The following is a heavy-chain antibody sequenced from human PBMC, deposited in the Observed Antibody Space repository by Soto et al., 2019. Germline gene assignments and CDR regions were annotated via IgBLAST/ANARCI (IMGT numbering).Heavy chain of an antibody. Sequence: SETLSLTCTVSGGSITDYSWVWIRQPAGKGLEWIGRIFSSGSTNYNPSLKGRITMSLDTSKNQFSLKLNSATATDTAVYLCARDQGVVVTADNWFDPWGQGILGTVPQ. CDR1: GGSITDYS. V-gene: IGHV4-4*07. CDR3: ARDQGVVVTADNWFDP. CDR2: IFSSGST. D-gene: IGHD2-21*02. J-gene: IGHJ5*02.